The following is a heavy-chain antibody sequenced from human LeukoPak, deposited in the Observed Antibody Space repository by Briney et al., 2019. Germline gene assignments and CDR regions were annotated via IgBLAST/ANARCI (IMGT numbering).Heavy chain of an antibody. V-gene: IGHV4-39*01. CDR2: VYYGGST. CDR3: ASITMNAFDM. D-gene: IGHD3-22*01. CDR1: GGSIDYY. J-gene: IGHJ3*02. Sequence: PPETLSLTCTVSGGSIDYYWGWIRQPPGKGLECIGSVYYGGSTYYNPSLRSRVTISVDTSKNQFSLKLNSVTAADTAVYYCASITMNAFDMWGQGTMVTVSS.